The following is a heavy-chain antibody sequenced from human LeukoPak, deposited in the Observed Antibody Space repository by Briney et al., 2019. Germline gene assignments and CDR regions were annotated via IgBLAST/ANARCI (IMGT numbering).Heavy chain of an antibody. J-gene: IGHJ4*02. Sequence: ASVKVSCKASGYTFHNYGISWVRQAPGQGLEWMGWISAYNGDTIHAQKVQGRVTLITDTSTTTAYMDLRSLTSDDSAVYYCARDNDISAAGTSHYFDFWGQGTLVAVSS. V-gene: IGHV1-18*01. D-gene: IGHD6-13*01. CDR3: ARDNDISAAGTSHYFDF. CDR1: GYTFHNYG. CDR2: ISAYNGDT.